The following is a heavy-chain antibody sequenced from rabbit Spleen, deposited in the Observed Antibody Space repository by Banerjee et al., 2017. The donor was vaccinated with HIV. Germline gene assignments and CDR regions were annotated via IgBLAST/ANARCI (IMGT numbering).Heavy chain of an antibody. CDR2: IFPGTGNR. CDR3: AKFWTL. V-gene: IGHV1S45*01. CDR1: GFSFSDRDV. D-gene: IGHD5-1*01. Sequence: QEQLVESGGGLVQPEGSLTLTCKASGFSFSDRDVMCWVRQAPGKGLEWIACIFPGTGNRYYASWVNGRFTISKTSSTTVTLQMTSLTAADTATYFCAKFWTLWGQGTLVTVS. J-gene: IGHJ4*01.